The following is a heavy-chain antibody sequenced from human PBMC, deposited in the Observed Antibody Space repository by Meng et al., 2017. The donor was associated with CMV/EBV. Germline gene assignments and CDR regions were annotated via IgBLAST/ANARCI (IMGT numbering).Heavy chain of an antibody. CDR1: GGSISSYY. V-gene: IGHV4-4*07. CDR2: IYTSGST. CDR3: ARGGLYYYDSSGHFDY. Sequence: QVELPESGLSLVKASETLSLTCLVSGGSISSYYWSWIRQPAGKGLEWIGRIYTSGSTNYNPSLKSRVTMSVDTSKNQFSLKLSSVTAADTAVYYCARGGLYYYDSSGHFDYWGQGTLVTVSS. J-gene: IGHJ4*02. D-gene: IGHD3-22*01.